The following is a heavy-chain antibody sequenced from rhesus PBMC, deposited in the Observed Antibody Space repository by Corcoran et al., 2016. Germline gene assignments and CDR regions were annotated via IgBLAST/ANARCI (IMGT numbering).Heavy chain of an antibody. Sequence: QVQLQESGPGLVKPSETLSLTCAVSGYSISSGYYWGWIRQPPGKGLAWIGSIYGSGGSNYLNPSLKGRVTLSGDTSKNQFSLKLSSVTAADTALYYCARVGSSWSEWDTVGTEWYFDLWGPGTPITISS. V-gene: IGHV4S14*01. CDR3: ARVGSSWSEWDTVGTEWYFDL. CDR2: IYGSGGSN. D-gene: IGHD5-42*01. J-gene: IGHJ2*01. CDR1: GYSISSGYY.